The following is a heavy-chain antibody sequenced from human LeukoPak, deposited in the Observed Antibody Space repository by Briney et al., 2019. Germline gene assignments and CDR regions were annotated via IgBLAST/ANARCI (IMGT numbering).Heavy chain of an antibody. V-gene: IGHV3-7*01. CDR2: IMKDGNEK. CDR1: GFTFSDYW. CDR3: ARGHLDP. Sequence: GGSLRLSCAASGFTFSDYWMNWIRQAPGKGLELVARIMKDGNEKYYVESIKGRFTISRDNAKNALYLQMNGLRAEDTGVYYCARGHLDPWGQGTLVTVSS. J-gene: IGHJ5*02.